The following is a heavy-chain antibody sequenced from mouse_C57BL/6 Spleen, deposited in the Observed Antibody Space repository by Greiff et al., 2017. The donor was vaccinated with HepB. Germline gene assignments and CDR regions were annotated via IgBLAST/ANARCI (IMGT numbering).Heavy chain of an antibody. CDR1: GFTFSSYA. V-gene: IGHV5-4*01. CDR2: ISDGGSYT. Sequence: EVHLVESGGGLVKPGGSLKLSCAASGFTFSSYAMSWVRQTPEKRLEWVATISDGGSYTYYPDNVKGRFTISRDNAKNNLYLQMSHLKSEDTAMYYCAREGAYPHAMDYWGQGTSVTVSS. J-gene: IGHJ4*01. D-gene: IGHD3-1*01. CDR3: AREGAYPHAMDY.